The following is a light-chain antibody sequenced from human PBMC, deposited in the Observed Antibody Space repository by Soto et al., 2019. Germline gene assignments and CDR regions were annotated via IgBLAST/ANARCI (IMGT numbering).Light chain of an antibody. J-gene: IGKJ4*01. Sequence: DIQMTQSPSTLSASVGDRVTITCRASQSVGRWLAWYQQKPGKAPKLLIFDASSFESGVPSRFSGIGSGTEFTLTISSLQPDDFATYYCQQYSSYSTFAGGTKVEIK. CDR2: DAS. V-gene: IGKV1-5*01. CDR1: QSVGRW. CDR3: QQYSSYST.